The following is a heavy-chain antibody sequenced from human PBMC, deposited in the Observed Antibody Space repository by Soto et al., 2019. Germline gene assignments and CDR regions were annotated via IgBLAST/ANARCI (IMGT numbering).Heavy chain of an antibody. CDR3: AGITMVRGVDYGMDV. Sequence: QVQLVQSGAEVKKPGASVKVSCKVSGYTLTELSMHWVRPAPGRGLEWMGGFDPEDGETIYAQKFQGRVTMTEHTSTDTGYMELSSLRSEDTAVYYCAGITMVRGVDYGMDVWGQGTTVTVSS. V-gene: IGHV1-24*01. D-gene: IGHD3-10*01. CDR2: FDPEDGET. CDR1: GYTLTELS. J-gene: IGHJ6*02.